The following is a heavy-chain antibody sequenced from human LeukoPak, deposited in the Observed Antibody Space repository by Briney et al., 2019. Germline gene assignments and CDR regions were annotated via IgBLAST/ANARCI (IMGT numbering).Heavy chain of an antibody. CDR1: GGSFSGYS. CDR3: AREAAYNFWSGYYQTTYYMDV. V-gene: IGHV4-34*01. CDR2: INRSGSS. D-gene: IGHD3-3*01. Sequence: SETLSLTCAVYGGSFSGYSWSWIRQPPGKGLEWIGEINRSGSSNYTPSLKSRVTVSVDTSKNQSSLNLSSVTAADTAVYYCAREAAYNFWSGYYQTTYYMDVWGTGTTVTVSS. J-gene: IGHJ6*03.